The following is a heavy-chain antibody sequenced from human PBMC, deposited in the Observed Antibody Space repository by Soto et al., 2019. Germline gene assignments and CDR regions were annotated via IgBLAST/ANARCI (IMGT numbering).Heavy chain of an antibody. CDR2: IYYSGST. V-gene: IGHV4-59*01. CDR3: ARGVVPAARMNWFDP. J-gene: IGHJ5*02. D-gene: IGHD2-2*01. Sequence: ASETLSLTCTVSGGSISSYYWSWIRQPPGKGLEWIGYIYYSGSTNYNPSLKSRVTISVDTSKNQFSLKLSSVTAADTAVYYCARGVVPAARMNWFDPWGQGTLVTVSS. CDR1: GGSISSYY.